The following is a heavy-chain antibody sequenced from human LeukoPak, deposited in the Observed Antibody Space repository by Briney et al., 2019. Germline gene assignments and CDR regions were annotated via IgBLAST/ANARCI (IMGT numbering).Heavy chain of an antibody. D-gene: IGHD3-3*01. CDR3: ARDFWEGFDY. V-gene: IGHV3-53*01. Sequence: GGSLRLSCAAFGFTVSSNYMSWVRQAPGKGLEWVSVIYSGGSTYYADSVKGRFTISRDNSKNTLYLQMNSLRAEDTAVYYCARDFWEGFDYWGQGTLVTVSS. CDR2: IYSGGST. J-gene: IGHJ4*02. CDR1: GFTVSSNY.